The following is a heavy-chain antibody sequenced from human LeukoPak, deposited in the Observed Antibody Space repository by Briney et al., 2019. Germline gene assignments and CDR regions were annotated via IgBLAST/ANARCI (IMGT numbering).Heavy chain of an antibody. Sequence: GASVKVSCKASGYTFTSYYMHWVRQAPGQGLEWMGIINPSGGSTSYAQKFQGRVTMTRDMSTSTVYMELSSLRSEDTAVYYCATLRRMGGGSAGAFDIWGQGTMVTVSS. D-gene: IGHD3-16*01. CDR1: GYTFTSYY. CDR2: INPSGGST. CDR3: ATLRRMGGGSAGAFDI. J-gene: IGHJ3*02. V-gene: IGHV1-46*01.